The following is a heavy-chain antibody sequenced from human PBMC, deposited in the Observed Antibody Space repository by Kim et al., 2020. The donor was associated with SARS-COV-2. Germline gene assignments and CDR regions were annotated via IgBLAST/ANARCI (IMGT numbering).Heavy chain of an antibody. CDR1: GYIFTSYD. Sequence: ASVKVSCKASGYIFTSYDINWVRQATGQGLEWMGWMNPNSGNTGYAQKFQGRVTMTRNTSITTAYMELSSLRSEDTAVYYCARRIAAAGTPIGYWGQGTLVTDSS. V-gene: IGHV1-8*01. D-gene: IGHD6-13*01. CDR2: MNPNSGNT. J-gene: IGHJ4*02. CDR3: ARRIAAAGTPIGY.